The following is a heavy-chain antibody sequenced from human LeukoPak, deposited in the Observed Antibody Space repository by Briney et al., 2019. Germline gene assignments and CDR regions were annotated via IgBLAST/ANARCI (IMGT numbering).Heavy chain of an antibody. Sequence: PSETLSLTCTVSGGSISSYYWSWIRQPPGKGLEWIGYIYYSGSTNYNPSLKSRVTISVDTSKNQFSLKLSSVTAADTAVYYCARQNWFLLDYWGQGTLVTVSS. D-gene: IGHD3-9*01. CDR2: IYYSGST. CDR1: GGSISSYY. V-gene: IGHV4-59*08. J-gene: IGHJ4*02. CDR3: ARQNWFLLDY.